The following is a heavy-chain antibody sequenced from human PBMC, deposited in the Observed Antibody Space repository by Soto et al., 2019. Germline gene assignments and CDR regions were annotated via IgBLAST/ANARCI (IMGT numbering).Heavy chain of an antibody. CDR2: IYHSGST. J-gene: IGHJ5*02. Sequence: QLQLQESGSGLVKPSQTLSLTCAFSGGSISSGGYSWSWIRQPPGKGLEWIGYIYHSGSTYYNPSLKSRVTISVDRSKNQFSLKLSSVTAADTAVYYCARAFPGDYFNWFDPWGQGTLVTVSS. CDR1: GGSISSGGYS. CDR3: ARAFPGDYFNWFDP. D-gene: IGHD4-17*01. V-gene: IGHV4-30-2*01.